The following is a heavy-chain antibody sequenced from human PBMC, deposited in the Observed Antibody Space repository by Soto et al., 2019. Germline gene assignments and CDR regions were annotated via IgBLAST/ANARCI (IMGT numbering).Heavy chain of an antibody. V-gene: IGHV3-23*01. D-gene: IGHD7-27*01. Sequence: GGSLRLSCAASGFTFSSYAMSWVRQAPGKGLEWVSAISGSGGSTYYADSVKGRFTISRDNSKNTLYLQMNSRRAEDTAVYYGAKGSWGLSAFDIWGQGTMVTVSS. J-gene: IGHJ3*02. CDR2: ISGSGGST. CDR3: AKGSWGLSAFDI. CDR1: GFTFSSYA.